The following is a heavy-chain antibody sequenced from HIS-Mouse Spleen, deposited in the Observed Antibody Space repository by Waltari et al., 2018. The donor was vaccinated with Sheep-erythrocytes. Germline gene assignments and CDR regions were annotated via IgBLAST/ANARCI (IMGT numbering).Heavy chain of an antibody. D-gene: IGHD2-2*01. CDR3: AHDISRTLLVVPAAVGDY. CDR1: GCTFDDYA. J-gene: IGHJ4*02. CDR2: ISWHSGSI. Sequence: EVQRVEEGGGGVQPGRSLRRACEASGCTFDDYAMHWVRQAPGKGLEWVYGISWHSGSIGHADSVKGRFTISSDNAKNSLYLQVPPLFPVRPSLYYCAHDISRTLLVVPAAVGDYWGQGTLVTVSS. V-gene: IGHV3-9*01.